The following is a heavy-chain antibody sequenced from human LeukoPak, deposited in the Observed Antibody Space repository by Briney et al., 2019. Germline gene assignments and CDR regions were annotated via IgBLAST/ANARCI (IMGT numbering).Heavy chain of an antibody. Sequence: GGSLRLSCAASGFTFSTYAMSWVRQAPGKGLEWVSAISGSGGTTYYADSVKGRLTISRDSSKNTLYLQMNSLRAEDTAVYYCAKHPYYDFRSGYQSVDYWGQGTLVTVSS. J-gene: IGHJ4*02. V-gene: IGHV3-23*01. D-gene: IGHD3-3*01. CDR1: GFTFSTYA. CDR3: AKHPYYDFRSGYQSVDY. CDR2: ISGSGGTT.